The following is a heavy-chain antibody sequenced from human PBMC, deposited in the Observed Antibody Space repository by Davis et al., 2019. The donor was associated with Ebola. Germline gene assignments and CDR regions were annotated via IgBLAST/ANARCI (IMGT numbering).Heavy chain of an antibody. D-gene: IGHD6-13*01. V-gene: IGHV3-23*01. CDR1: GFTFSGYA. CDR2: ISGSGDAT. J-gene: IGHJ4*02. Sequence: GESLKISCAASGFTFSGYAMSWVRQAPGQGPQWVSGISGSGDATYYADSVRGRFTVSRDDATDSFYLQMDSLRVEDTAVYYCARAPPGSRFRLDHWGQGTLVTVSS. CDR3: ARAPPGSRFRLDH.